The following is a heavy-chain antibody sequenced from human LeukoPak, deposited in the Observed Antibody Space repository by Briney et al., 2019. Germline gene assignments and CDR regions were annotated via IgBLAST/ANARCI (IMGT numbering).Heavy chain of an antibody. J-gene: IGHJ5*02. CDR3: SLRRRGRFDP. D-gene: IGHD3-9*01. Sequence: PSETLSLTCAVYGGSFSGYYWSWFRQPPGKGLEWIGEINHSGSTNYNPSLKSRVTISVDTSKNQFSLKLSSVTAADTAVYYCSLRRRGRFDPWGQGTLVTVSS. CDR1: GGSFSGYY. V-gene: IGHV4-34*01. CDR2: INHSGST.